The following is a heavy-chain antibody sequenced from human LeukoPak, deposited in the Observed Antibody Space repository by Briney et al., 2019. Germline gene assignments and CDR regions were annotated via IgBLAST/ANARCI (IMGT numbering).Heavy chain of an antibody. Sequence: ASVKVSCKASGGTFSSYAISWVRQAPGQGLEWMGRIIPIFGIANYAQKFQGRVTITADKSTSTAYMELSSLRSEDTAVYYCARGGGRGSPIMISGGWFDPWGQGTLVTVSS. CDR1: GGTFSSYA. D-gene: IGHD2-8*02. CDR2: IIPIFGIA. V-gene: IGHV1-69*04. J-gene: IGHJ5*02. CDR3: ARGGGRGSPIMISGGWFDP.